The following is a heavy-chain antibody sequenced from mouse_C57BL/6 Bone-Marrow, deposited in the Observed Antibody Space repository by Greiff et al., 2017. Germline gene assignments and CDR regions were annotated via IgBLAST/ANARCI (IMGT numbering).Heavy chain of an antibody. D-gene: IGHD2-2*01. CDR1: GYTFTSYW. Sequence: VQLQQPGAELVMPGASVKLSCKASGYTFTSYWMHWVKQRPGQGLEWIGEIDPSDSYTNYNQKFKGKSTLTVDKSSSTAYMQLSSLTSEDSAVYYCAREGVMVPYYFDDWGQGTTLTVSS. J-gene: IGHJ2*01. CDR2: IDPSDSYT. CDR3: AREGVMVPYYFDD. V-gene: IGHV1-69*01.